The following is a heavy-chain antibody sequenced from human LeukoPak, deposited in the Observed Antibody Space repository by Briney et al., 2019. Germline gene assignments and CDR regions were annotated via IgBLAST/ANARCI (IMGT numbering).Heavy chain of an antibody. CDR2: INPNSGGT. V-gene: IGHV1-2*02. Sequence: ASVKVSCKASGYTFTGYYMHWVRQAPGQGLEWMGWINPNSGGTNYAQKFQGRVTMTRDTSISTAYMELSRLRSGDTAVYYCAREGKYCSSTSCYTTFDYWGQGTLVTVSS. D-gene: IGHD2-2*02. CDR3: AREGKYCSSTSCYTTFDY. CDR1: GYTFTGYY. J-gene: IGHJ4*02.